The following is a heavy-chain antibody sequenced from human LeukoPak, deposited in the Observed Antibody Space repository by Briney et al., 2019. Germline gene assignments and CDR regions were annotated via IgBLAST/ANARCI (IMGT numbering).Heavy chain of an antibody. CDR3: SWSGEAD. J-gene: IGHJ4*02. Sequence: PGGSLRLSCAASGFTFVSYWMTWVRRAPGKGLEWVADIKTDGSERYYVDSVKGRFTISRDNARNSLFLQMNSLRAEDTGVYYCSWSGEADWGPGTLVTVSS. V-gene: IGHV3-7*01. CDR1: GFTFVSYW. D-gene: IGHD3-3*01. CDR2: IKTDGSER.